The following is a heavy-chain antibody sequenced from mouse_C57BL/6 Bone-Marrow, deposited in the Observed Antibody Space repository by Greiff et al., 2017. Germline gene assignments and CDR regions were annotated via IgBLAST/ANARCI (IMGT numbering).Heavy chain of an antibody. J-gene: IGHJ2*01. CDR1: GYTFTDYY. Sequence: LMEPGASVKMSCKASGYTFTDYYMNWVKQSHGKSLEWIGVINPYNGGTSYNQKFKGKATLTVDKSSSTAYMELNSLTSEDSAVYYCARIELLRYFFDYWGQGTTLTVSS. V-gene: IGHV1-19*01. CDR2: INPYNGGT. CDR3: ARIELLRYFFDY. D-gene: IGHD1-1*01.